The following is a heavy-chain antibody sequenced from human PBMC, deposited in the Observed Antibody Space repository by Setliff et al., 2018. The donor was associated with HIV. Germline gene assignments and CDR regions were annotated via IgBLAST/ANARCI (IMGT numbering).Heavy chain of an antibody. CDR1: GGSVSRYS. CDR3: ARALRWSAPLDH. CDR2: TYNSGDT. V-gene: IGHV4-59*02. D-gene: IGHD2-15*01. J-gene: IGHJ4*02. Sequence: SETLSLTCNVSGGSVSRYSWSWIRQPPGKGLEWIGHTYNSGDTDYSPSLESRVTISVDTSKNQFSLKLRPVTAADTAVYFCARALRWSAPLDHWGLGTLVTVSS.